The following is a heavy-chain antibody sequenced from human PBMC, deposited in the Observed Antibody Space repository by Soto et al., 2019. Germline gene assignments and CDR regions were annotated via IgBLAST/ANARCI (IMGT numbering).Heavy chain of an antibody. J-gene: IGHJ6*02. CDR2: IYYSGST. CDR1: GGSISSSGSY. D-gene: IGHD3-10*01. Sequence: PSETLSLTCTVGGGSISSSGSYWGWIRQPPGKGLEWIGSIYYSGSTYYNPSLKSRVTISVDTSKNQFSLKLSSVTAADTAVYYCASLGVTMVRGVAPYGMDVWGQGTTVT. CDR3: ASLGVTMVRGVAPYGMDV. V-gene: IGHV4-39*01.